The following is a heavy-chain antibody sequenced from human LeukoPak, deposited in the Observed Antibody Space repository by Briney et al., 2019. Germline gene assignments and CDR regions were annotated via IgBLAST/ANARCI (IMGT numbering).Heavy chain of an antibody. CDR1: GFTFSGYA. Sequence: GGSLRLSCEASGFTFSGYAMHWVRQAPGKGLEWVAVIWYDGTDKYSGDSVKGRFNISRDNSKKTLYLQMNSLRGEDTAVYYCARATSGAFDYWGQGTLVTVSS. V-gene: IGHV3-33*01. J-gene: IGHJ4*02. CDR3: ARATSGAFDY. CDR2: IWYDGTDK. D-gene: IGHD1-1*01.